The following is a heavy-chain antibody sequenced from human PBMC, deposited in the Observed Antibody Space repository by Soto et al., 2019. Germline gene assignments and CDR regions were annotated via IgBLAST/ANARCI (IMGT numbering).Heavy chain of an antibody. CDR2: IKHTDGTT. V-gene: IGHV3-23*01. D-gene: IGHD3-16*01. J-gene: IGHJ4*02. CDR3: AKDPRAYNYVWGSFLFDY. Sequence: GGSLRLSCAASGFTFSSYAMSWVRQAPGKGLEWVSGIKHTDGTTYYADSVKGRFTISRDNSKNTLYLQMNSLRAEDTAVYYCAKDPRAYNYVWGSFLFDYWGQGTLVTVSS. CDR1: GFTFSSYA.